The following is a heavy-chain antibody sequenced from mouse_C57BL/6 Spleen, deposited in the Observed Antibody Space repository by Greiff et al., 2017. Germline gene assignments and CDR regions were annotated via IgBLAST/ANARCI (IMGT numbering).Heavy chain of an antibody. J-gene: IGHJ4*01. Sequence: QVQLQQPGAELVKPGASVKLSCKASGYTFTSYWMQWVKQRPGQGLEWIGEIDPSDSYTNYNQKFKGKATLTVDTSSSTAYMQLSSLTSEDSAVYYCAREEGDYDGGDYYAMDYWGQGTSVTVSS. V-gene: IGHV1-50*01. CDR3: AREEGDYDGGDYYAMDY. CDR1: GYTFTSYW. CDR2: IDPSDSYT. D-gene: IGHD2-4*01.